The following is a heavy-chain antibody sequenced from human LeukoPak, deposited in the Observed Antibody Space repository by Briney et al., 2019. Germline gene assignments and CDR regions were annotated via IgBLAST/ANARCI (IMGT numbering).Heavy chain of an antibody. CDR2: IKQDRSEK. CDR1: GFTFSNYW. J-gene: IGHJ3*02. D-gene: IGHD3-22*01. Sequence: GGSLRLSCAASGFTFSNYWMSWVRQAPGKGLEWVANIKQDRSEKYYVDSVKGRFTISRDNAKNSLYLQMNSLRAEDTAVYYCARGGRGYEDAFDIWGQGTMVTVSS. CDR3: ARGGRGYEDAFDI. V-gene: IGHV3-7*01.